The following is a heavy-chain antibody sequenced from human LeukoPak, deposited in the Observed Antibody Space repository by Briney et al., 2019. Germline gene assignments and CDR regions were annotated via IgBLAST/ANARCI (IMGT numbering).Heavy chain of an antibody. CDR1: GYTFTSYG. CDR3: ARGVLAAPLNFDY. D-gene: IGHD2-15*01. V-gene: IGHV1-18*01. CDR2: ISAYNGYT. Sequence: ASVKVSCKASGYTFTSYGISWVRQAPGQRLEWMGWISAYNGYTHYAQKFQGRVTLTRDTSISTAYMELSRLTSDDTAVYYCARGVLAAPLNFDYWGQGTLVTVSS. J-gene: IGHJ4*02.